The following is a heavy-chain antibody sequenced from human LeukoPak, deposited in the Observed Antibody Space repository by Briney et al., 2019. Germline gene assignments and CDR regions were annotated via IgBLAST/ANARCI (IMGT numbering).Heavy chain of an antibody. J-gene: IGHJ6*02. Sequence: GSLRLSCAASGFTFSSYGMHWVRQAPGKGLEWVAVISHDESNKYYADSVKGRFTIARDNSKNTLYLQMNSLRAEDTAVYYCAKGLLRFGSSAWGQGTTVTVSS. CDR2: ISHDESNK. CDR3: AKGLLRFGSSA. V-gene: IGHV3-30*18. CDR1: GFTFSSYG. D-gene: IGHD3-10*01.